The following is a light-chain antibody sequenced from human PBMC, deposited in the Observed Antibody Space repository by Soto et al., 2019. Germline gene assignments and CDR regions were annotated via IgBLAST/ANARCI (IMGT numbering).Light chain of an antibody. CDR3: QSYDSSLSGDV. J-gene: IGLJ1*01. Sequence: QSVLTQPPSVSAAPGQRVTISCTGSSSNIGAGYEAHWYQQVPGTAPKLLIYENNNRPSGVPDRFSGSKSGTSASLAITGLRAEDEAEYYCQSYDSSLSGDVFGTGTKVTVL. CDR2: ENN. CDR1: SSNIGAGYE. V-gene: IGLV1-40*01.